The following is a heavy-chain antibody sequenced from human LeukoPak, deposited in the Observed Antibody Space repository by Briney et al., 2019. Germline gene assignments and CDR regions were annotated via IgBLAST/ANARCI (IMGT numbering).Heavy chain of an antibody. CDR2: IGIRGDT. V-gene: IGHV3-13*01. CDR3: ARGGIQVSGIDEFDY. CDR1: GFTFIDYD. Sequence: QSGGSLRLSCAASGFTFIDYDMHWVRQVIGKGLEWVSAIGIRGDTHYSGSVKGRFTISRENAESSLYLQMYSLRAEDTAVYYCARGGIQVSGIDEFDYWGQGTLVTVSS. J-gene: IGHJ4*02. D-gene: IGHD6-19*01.